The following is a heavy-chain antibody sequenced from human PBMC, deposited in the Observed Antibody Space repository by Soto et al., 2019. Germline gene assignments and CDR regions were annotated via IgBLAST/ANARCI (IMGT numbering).Heavy chain of an antibody. D-gene: IGHD1-26*01. CDR1: GYTFTSYG. V-gene: IGHV1-18*01. CDR3: ASEGSGCDDY. J-gene: IGHJ4*02. Sequence: QVQLVQSGAEVKKPGASVKVSCKASGYTFTSYGISWVRQAPGQGLEWMGWISAYNGNTNYAQKIQGRVTMTTDTTTRAANRELRSLRPDDNTVVYCASEGSGCDDYSGQGSLMTVSS. CDR2: ISAYNGNT.